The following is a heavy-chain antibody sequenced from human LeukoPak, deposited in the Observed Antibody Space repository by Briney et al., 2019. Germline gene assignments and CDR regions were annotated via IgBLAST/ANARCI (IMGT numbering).Heavy chain of an antibody. J-gene: IGHJ4*02. V-gene: IGHV1-8*01. CDR1: GYTFTSYD. CDR2: MNPNSGNA. CDR3: GRPLQRGSWTQRALDY. Sequence: ASVKVSCKASGYTFTSYDISWVRQATGQGLEWMGWMNPNSGNAGYAQRFQGRVTMTRNNSISAAYMELTSLRSEDTAVYYCGRPLQRGSWTQRALDYWGQGTLVTVSS. D-gene: IGHD3-10*01.